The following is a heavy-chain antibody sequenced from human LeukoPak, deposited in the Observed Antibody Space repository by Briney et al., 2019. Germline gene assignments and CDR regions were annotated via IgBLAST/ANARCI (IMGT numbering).Heavy chain of an antibody. D-gene: IGHD5-24*01. V-gene: IGHV3-7*01. CDR2: IRQDGIEK. J-gene: IGHJ4*02. Sequence: PGGSLRLSCAASGFTFSSYSMNWVRQAPGKGAEWLATIRQDGIEKYYVDSVKGRFTISRDNAKNSLYLQMNNLRAEDMALYYCFNVEMGKWGQGTLVTVSS. CDR1: GFTFSSYS. CDR3: FNVEMGK.